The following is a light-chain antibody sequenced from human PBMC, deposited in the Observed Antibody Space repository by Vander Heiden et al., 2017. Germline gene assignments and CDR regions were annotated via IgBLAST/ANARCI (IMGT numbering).Light chain of an antibody. CDR3: QQYNRYPIT. Sequence: DIKMTQSPSTLSASVGDRVTVTCRASQSVSSWLAWYLQKPGKAPNLLIYKASSLESGVPSRFSGSGSGTEFTLTISSLQPDDFGTYYCQQYNRYPITFGQGTRLEIK. CDR2: KAS. V-gene: IGKV1-5*03. J-gene: IGKJ5*01. CDR1: QSVSSW.